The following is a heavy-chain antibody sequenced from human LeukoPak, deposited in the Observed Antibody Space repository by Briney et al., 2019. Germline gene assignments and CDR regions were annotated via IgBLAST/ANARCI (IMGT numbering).Heavy chain of an antibody. CDR1: GGTFSSYA. CDR2: IIPIFGTA. Sequence: ASVKVCCKASGGTFSSYAISWVRQAPGQGLEWMGGIIPIFGTANYAQKFQGRVTITADESTSTAYMELSSLRSEDTAVYYCARREDIVVVPAAIPRGGYFDWLGAFDIWGQGTMVTVSS. V-gene: IGHV1-69*01. CDR3: ARREDIVVVPAAIPRGGYFDWLGAFDI. J-gene: IGHJ3*02. D-gene: IGHD2-2*02.